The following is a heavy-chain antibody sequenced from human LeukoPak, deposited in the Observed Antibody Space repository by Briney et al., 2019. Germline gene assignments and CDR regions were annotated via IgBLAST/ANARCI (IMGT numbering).Heavy chain of an antibody. V-gene: IGHV4-39*07. CDR3: ARDAYDFWSGYYVGA. CDR1: SGSISSSSYY. D-gene: IGHD3-3*01. Sequence: PSETLSLTCTVSSGSISSSSYYWGWIRQPPGKGLEWIGSIYHSGSTYYNPSLKSRVTISVDTSKNQFSLKLSSVTAADTAVYYCARDAYDFWSGYYVGAWGQGTLVTVSS. J-gene: IGHJ5*02. CDR2: IYHSGST.